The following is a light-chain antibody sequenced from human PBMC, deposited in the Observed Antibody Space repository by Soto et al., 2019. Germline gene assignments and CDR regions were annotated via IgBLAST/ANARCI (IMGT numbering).Light chain of an antibody. V-gene: IGKV3-20*01. J-gene: IGKJ4*01. CDR1: QSVNNN. Sequence: EIILTQSPASLSVSPGERATLSCRASQSVNNNLAWYQQKPGQAPRLLIYGASSRAPGIPDRFSGSGSGTDFTLSISRLEPEDFAVYYCQQYASSPLLTFGGGTKVEIK. CDR3: QQYASSPLLT. CDR2: GAS.